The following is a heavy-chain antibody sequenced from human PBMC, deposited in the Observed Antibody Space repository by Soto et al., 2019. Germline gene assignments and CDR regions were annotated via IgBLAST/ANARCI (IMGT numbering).Heavy chain of an antibody. Sequence: EVQLLESGGRLVQPGGSLRLSCAASGFSFSIYAMNWVRQAPGKGLEWVSGISGGGGSTYYADSVKGRFTISRDNSKKTLYLQMNSLRVEDTAVYYCAKDPTSYDSSAQFDSWGQGTLVTVSS. V-gene: IGHV3-23*01. CDR3: AKDPTSYDSSAQFDS. J-gene: IGHJ4*02. CDR2: ISGGGGST. CDR1: GFSFSIYA. D-gene: IGHD3-22*01.